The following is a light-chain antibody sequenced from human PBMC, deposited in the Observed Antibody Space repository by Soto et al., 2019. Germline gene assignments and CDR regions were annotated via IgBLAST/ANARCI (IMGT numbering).Light chain of an antibody. CDR1: QSISSR. CDR2: DAS. Sequence: DIQMTQSPSTLSASVGDRVTITCRASQSISSRLAWYQQKPGKAPKLLIFDASILEGGVPSRFSGSGSGTEFTLTISSLQTDDSACYYCQHFHCYSSPFGPGPKVAVK. CDR3: QHFHCYSSP. V-gene: IGKV1-5*01. J-gene: IGKJ3*01.